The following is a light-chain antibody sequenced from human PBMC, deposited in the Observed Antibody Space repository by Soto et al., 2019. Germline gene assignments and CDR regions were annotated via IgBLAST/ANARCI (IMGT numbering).Light chain of an antibody. CDR2: GAT. CDR3: QQCHAPPLT. CDR1: QAIGNY. V-gene: IGKV1-39*01. Sequence: EMTQSPESLCASVGDRVTITCRASQAIGNYLNWYQQKPGKAPNLLIFGATTLQSGVPSRFSGSGYGTNFTLIISVLQPEDFAIYYCQQCHAPPLTFGQGTRLDIK. J-gene: IGKJ5*01.